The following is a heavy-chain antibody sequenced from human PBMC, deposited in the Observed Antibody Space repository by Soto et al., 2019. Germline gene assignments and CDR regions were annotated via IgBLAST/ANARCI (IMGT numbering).Heavy chain of an antibody. Sequence: LRLSCATSGFSFSNYAMSWVRQAPGKGLEWVAGISSSGYTYYVDSLKGRFTISRDNSKNSLYLQTNSLRAEDTAVYYCAKRVGTHRSLWVFDYWGQGTLVTVSS. CDR1: GFSFSNYA. CDR2: ISSSGYT. J-gene: IGHJ4*02. V-gene: IGHV3-23*01. D-gene: IGHD2-21*01. CDR3: AKRVGTHRSLWVFDY.